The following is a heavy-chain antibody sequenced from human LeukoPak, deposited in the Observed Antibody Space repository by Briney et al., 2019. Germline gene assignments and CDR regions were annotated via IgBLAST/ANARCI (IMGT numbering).Heavy chain of an antibody. J-gene: IGHJ6*03. CDR2: IYSDGTT. V-gene: IGHV3-NL1*01. Sequence: GGSLRLSCAASGFTFNNYGMHWVRQAPGKGLECVSVIYSDGTTYYADSVKGRFTISRDKSKNTLYLQMNILRAEDTAVYYCAVYYYGSGSQERYYYYMDVWGKGTTVTVSS. CDR3: AVYYYGSGSQERYYYYMDV. CDR1: GFTFNNYG. D-gene: IGHD3-10*01.